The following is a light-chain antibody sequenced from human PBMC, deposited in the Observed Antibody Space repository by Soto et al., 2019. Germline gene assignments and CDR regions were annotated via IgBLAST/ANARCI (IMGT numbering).Light chain of an antibody. V-gene: IGKV2-24*01. CDR2: MIS. CDR3: MQGKQFPIT. J-gene: IGKJ5*01. Sequence: DIVMTQSPLFSPVTLGQPASISCRSSQSLVHSDGNTYLSWLHQRPGQPPRLLIYMISTRFPGVPDRFSGSGAGTDFTLKISRVETEDVGVYYCMQGKQFPITFGQGTRLEIK. CDR1: QSLVHSDGNTY.